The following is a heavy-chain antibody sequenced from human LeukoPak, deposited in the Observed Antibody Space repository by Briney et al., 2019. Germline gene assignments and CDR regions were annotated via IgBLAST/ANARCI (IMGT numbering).Heavy chain of an antibody. V-gene: IGHV4-39*01. CDR2: IYYTGNT. J-gene: IGHJ3*02. Sequence: SETLSLTCAVSGASISGSGYYLGWIRQSPGKGLEWIGNIYYTGNTYYNASLQSRVTISIDTSENQFSLRLNSVTAADTAVYYCARLTVPAANAFDIWGQGTMVTVSS. D-gene: IGHD2-2*01. CDR1: GASISGSGYY. CDR3: ARLTVPAANAFDI.